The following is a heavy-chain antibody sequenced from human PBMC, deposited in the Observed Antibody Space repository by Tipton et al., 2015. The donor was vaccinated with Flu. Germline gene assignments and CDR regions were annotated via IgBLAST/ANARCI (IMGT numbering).Heavy chain of an antibody. CDR3: VRGGGSSSGRWFDP. J-gene: IGHJ5*02. D-gene: IGHD3-10*01. Sequence: TLSLTCSVSGGSIRSSSDYWGWVRQPPGKGLEWIGSIYYSGSTYYNPSLKSRVTISEDTSKNQFSLKLSSVTAADTAVYYCVRGGGSSSGRWFDPWGRGTLVTVSS. CDR2: IYYSGST. V-gene: IGHV4-39*07. CDR1: GGSIRSSSDY.